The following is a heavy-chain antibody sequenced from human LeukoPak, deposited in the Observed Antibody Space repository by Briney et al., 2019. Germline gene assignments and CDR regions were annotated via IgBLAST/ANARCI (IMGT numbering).Heavy chain of an antibody. J-gene: IGHJ4*02. CDR2: IYYSGST. V-gene: IGHV4-39*01. D-gene: IGHD2-15*01. Sequence: PSETLSLTCTVSGGSISSSSYYWGWIRQPPGKGLEWIGSIYYSGSTYYNPSLKSRVTISVDTSKNQFSLKLSSVTAADTAVYYCARQDGMVVAARALDYWGQGTLVTVSS. CDR3: ARQDGMVVAARALDY. CDR1: GGSISSSSYY.